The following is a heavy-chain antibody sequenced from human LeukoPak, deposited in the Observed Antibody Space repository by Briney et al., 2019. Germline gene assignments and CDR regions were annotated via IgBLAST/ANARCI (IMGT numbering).Heavy chain of an antibody. J-gene: IGHJ4*02. D-gene: IGHD6-19*01. V-gene: IGHV4-38-2*01. CDR2: IYHSGST. CDR3: ARVWYSSGWIDY. Sequence: SETLSLTCAVSGYSISSGYYWGWIRQPPGKGLEWIGSIYHSGSTYYNPSLKSRVTISVDTSKSQFSLKLSSVTAADTAVYFCARVWYSSGWIDYWGQGTLVTVSS. CDR1: GYSISSGYY.